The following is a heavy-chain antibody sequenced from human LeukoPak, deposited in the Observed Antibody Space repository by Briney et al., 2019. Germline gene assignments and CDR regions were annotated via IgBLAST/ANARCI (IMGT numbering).Heavy chain of an antibody. V-gene: IGHV1-24*01. CDR1: GYTLTELS. Sequence: ASVKVSCKVSGYTLTELSMHWVRQAPGEGLEWMGGFDPEDGETIYAQKFQGRVTMTEDTSTDTAYMELSSLRSEDTAVYYCATITYYYDSSPDYYGMDVWGQGTTVTVSS. CDR2: FDPEDGET. D-gene: IGHD3-22*01. CDR3: ATITYYYDSSPDYYGMDV. J-gene: IGHJ6*02.